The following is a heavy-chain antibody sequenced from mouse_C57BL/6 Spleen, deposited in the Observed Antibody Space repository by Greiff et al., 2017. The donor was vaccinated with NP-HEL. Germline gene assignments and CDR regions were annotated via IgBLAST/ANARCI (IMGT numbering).Heavy chain of an antibody. V-gene: IGHV1-69*01. CDR1: GYTFTSYW. J-gene: IGHJ1*03. D-gene: IGHD1-1*01. CDR2: IDPSDSYT. Sequence: QVQLQQPGAELVMPGASVKLSCKASGYTFTSYWMHWVKQRPGQGLEWIGEIDPSDSYTNYNQKFKGKSTLTVDKSSSTAYMQLSSLTSEDSAVYYCARKRGYGSSLYWYFDVWGTGTTVTVSS. CDR3: ARKRGYGSSLYWYFDV.